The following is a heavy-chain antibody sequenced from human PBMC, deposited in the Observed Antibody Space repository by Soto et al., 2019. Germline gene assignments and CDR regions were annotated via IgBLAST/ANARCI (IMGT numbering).Heavy chain of an antibody. Sequence: GASVKVSCKASGYTFTSYDINWVRQATGQGLEWMGWMNPNSGNTGYAQKFQGRVTMTRNTSISTAYMELSSLRSEDTAVYYCARDYTYCSSTSCYEDANYYYYYMDVWGKGTTVTVSS. CDR3: ARDYTYCSSTSCYEDANYYYYYMDV. V-gene: IGHV1-8*01. CDR2: MNPNSGNT. J-gene: IGHJ6*03. D-gene: IGHD2-2*01. CDR1: GYTFTSYD.